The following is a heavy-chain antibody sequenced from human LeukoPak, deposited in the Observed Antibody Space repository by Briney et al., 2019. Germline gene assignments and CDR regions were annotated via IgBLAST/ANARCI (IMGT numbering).Heavy chain of an antibody. J-gene: IGHJ4*02. CDR3: ARWYYYDSSGYYGPFDY. V-gene: IGHV1-69*05. D-gene: IGHD3-22*01. CDR1: GGTFSSYA. CDR2: IIPIFGTA. Sequence: ASVKVSCKASGGTFSSYAISWVRQAPGQGLEWMGGIIPIFGTANYAQKFQGRVTITTDESTSTAYMELSSLRSEDTAVYYCARWYYYDSSGYYGPFDYWRQGTVVTVSS.